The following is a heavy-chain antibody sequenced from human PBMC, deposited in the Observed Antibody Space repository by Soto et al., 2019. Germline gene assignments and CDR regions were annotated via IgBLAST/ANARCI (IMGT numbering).Heavy chain of an antibody. J-gene: IGHJ4*02. Sequence: EVHLVESGGGLVQPGGSMRLSCAASGFTFRYYWLQWVRQVPARGPVWVSGINNDGSDTSYPDFVEGRFTISRDNAKTTVYLQMDSLRAGETAVYYCGSLFEFWGQGTRVTVPS. CDR2: INNDGSDT. V-gene: IGHV3-74*01. CDR3: GSLFEF. CDR1: GFTFRYYW.